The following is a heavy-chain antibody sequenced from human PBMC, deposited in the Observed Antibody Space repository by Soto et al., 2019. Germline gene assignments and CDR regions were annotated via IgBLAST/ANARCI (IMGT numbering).Heavy chain of an antibody. CDR1: SASLSSSTYY. V-gene: IGHV4-39*01. J-gene: IGHJ3*02. CDR2: IYYSGNT. CDR3: ARRPDGFDI. Sequence: SETLSLTCSVSSASLSSSTYYWSWIRQPPGRGPEWIGSIYYSGNTYYKPSLKSRVSISIDVSKNQLSLNLNSVTAADTGVYFCARRPDGFDIWGQGTMVTVSS.